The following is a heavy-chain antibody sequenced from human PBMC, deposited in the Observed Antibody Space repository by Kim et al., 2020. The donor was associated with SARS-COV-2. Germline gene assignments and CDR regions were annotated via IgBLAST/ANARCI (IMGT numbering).Heavy chain of an antibody. Sequence: SETLSLTCTVSGVSFSSGGYYWSWIRQHPGKGLEWIGRIYYSGSTDYNPSLKSRVTISVDTSKNQFSLRLRSVTAADTAVYYCARESTVLYRGYDSPREYYFYGMDVWGQGTTVTVSS. CDR3: ARESTVLYRGYDSPREYYFYGMDV. D-gene: IGHD5-12*01. CDR2: IYYSGST. CDR1: GVSFSSGGYY. J-gene: IGHJ6*02. V-gene: IGHV4-31*03.